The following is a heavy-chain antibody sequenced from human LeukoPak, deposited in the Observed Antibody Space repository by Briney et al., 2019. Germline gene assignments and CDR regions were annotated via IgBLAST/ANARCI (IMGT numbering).Heavy chain of an antibody. Sequence: RVASVKVSCKASGYTFTSYDINWVRQATGQGLEWMGWMNPNSGNTGYAQKLQGRVTMTTDTSTSTAYMELRSLRSDDTAVYYCARVPGSYIPVEWSNWFDPWGQGTLVTVSS. CDR2: MNPNSGNT. CDR1: GYTFTSYD. D-gene: IGHD1-14*01. V-gene: IGHV1-8*01. CDR3: ARVPGSYIPVEWSNWFDP. J-gene: IGHJ5*02.